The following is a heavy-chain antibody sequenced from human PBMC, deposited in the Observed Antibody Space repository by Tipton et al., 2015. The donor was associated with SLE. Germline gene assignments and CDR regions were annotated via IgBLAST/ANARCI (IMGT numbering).Heavy chain of an antibody. CDR2: IYYSGST. J-gene: IGHJ4*02. V-gene: IGHV4-31*03. CDR3: ARDGQLVGADFDY. D-gene: IGHD6-6*01. CDR1: VGSISSGGYY. Sequence: TLSLTCTVSVGSISSGGYYWSWIRQHPGKGLEWIGYIYYSGSTYYNPSLKSRVTISVDTSKNQFSLKLSSVTAADTAVYYCARDGQLVGADFDYWGQGTLVTVSS.